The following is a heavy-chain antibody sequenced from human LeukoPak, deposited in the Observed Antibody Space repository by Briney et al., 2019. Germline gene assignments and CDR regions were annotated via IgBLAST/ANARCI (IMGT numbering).Heavy chain of an antibody. V-gene: IGHV3-48*04. CDR2: ISSSGSVR. D-gene: IGHD3-22*01. J-gene: IGHJ6*03. CDR3: ARGSKGSGFTSYYYYMDV. Sequence: GGSLRLSCVASGFTFSSYNMNWVRQAPGKGLEWLSYISSSGSVRHYADSVKGRFTISRDNAKSSLYLQMNSLRVEDTAVYYCARGSKGSGFTSYYYYMDVWGKGTTVTVSS. CDR1: GFTFSSYN.